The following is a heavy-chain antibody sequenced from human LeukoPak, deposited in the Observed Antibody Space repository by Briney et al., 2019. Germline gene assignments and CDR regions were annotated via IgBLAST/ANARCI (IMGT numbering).Heavy chain of an antibody. J-gene: IGHJ5*02. Sequence: SETLSLTCTVSGYSISSGYYWGWIRQPPGKGLEWIGSIYHSGSTYYNPSLKSRVTISVDTSKNQFSLKLSSVTAADTAVYYCARGNGWGGSSDWFDPWGQGTLVTVSS. D-gene: IGHD3-10*01. CDR2: IYHSGST. CDR1: GYSISSGYY. V-gene: IGHV4-38-2*02. CDR3: ARGNGWGGSSDWFDP.